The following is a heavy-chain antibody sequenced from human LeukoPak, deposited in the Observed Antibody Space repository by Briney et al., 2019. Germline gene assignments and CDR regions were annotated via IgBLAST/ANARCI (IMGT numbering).Heavy chain of an antibody. CDR2: IYYSGST. CDR1: GGSISSYY. V-gene: IGHV4-59*08. Sequence: SETLSLTCTVSGGSISSYYRSWIRQPPGKGLEWIGYIYYSGSTNYNPSLKSRVTISVDTSKNQFSLKLSSVTAADTAVYYCAKRYCSSTTCYDDRGAFDYWGQGTLVTVSS. CDR3: AKRYCSSTTCYDDRGAFDY. J-gene: IGHJ4*02. D-gene: IGHD2-2*01.